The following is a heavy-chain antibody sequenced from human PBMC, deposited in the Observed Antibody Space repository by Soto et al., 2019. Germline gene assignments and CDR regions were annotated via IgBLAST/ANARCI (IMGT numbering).Heavy chain of an antibody. CDR1: GFTFSSYW. J-gene: IGHJ3*02. Sequence: VGSLRLSCAAPGFTFSSYWMHWVRQAPGKGLVWVSRINSDGSSTSYADSVKGRFTISRDNAKNTLYLQMNSLRAEDTAVYYCARSPLVLHAFDIWGQGTMVTVSS. CDR2: INSDGSST. D-gene: IGHD2-15*01. V-gene: IGHV3-74*01. CDR3: ARSPLVLHAFDI.